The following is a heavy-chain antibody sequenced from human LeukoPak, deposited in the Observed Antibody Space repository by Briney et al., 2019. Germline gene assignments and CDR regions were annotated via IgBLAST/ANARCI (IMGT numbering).Heavy chain of an antibody. CDR2: VYYTGST. V-gene: IGHV4-59*01. CDR1: GGSITNYY. CDR3: ARAPAGPPYYFMDV. Sequence: SETLSLTCSVSGGSITNYYWSWVRQPPGKGLEWIGYVYYTGSTNYNPSLRSRVTISVDASKNQFSLKLTSVTSADAALYYCARAPAGPPYYFMDVWGRGTTVTVSS. J-gene: IGHJ6*03.